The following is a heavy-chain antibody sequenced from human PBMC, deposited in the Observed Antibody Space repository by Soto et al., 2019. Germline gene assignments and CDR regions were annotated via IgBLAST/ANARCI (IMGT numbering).Heavy chain of an antibody. D-gene: IGHD2-15*01. J-gene: IGHJ4*02. CDR1: GFTFSSYA. CDR2: ISYDGSNK. V-gene: IGHV3-30-3*01. CDR3: ARASGRPYYFDY. Sequence: QVQLVESGGGVVQPGRSLRLSCAASGFTFSSYAMHWVRQAPGKGLEWVAVISYDGSNKYYADSVKGRFTISRDNSKNTLYLQMNSLRAEDTAVYYSARASGRPYYFDYWGQGTLVTVSS.